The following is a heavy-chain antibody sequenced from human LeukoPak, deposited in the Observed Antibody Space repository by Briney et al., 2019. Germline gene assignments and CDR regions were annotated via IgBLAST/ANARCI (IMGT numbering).Heavy chain of an antibody. D-gene: IGHD2-15*01. CDR2: ISSSGSTI. Sequence: GGSLRLSCAASGFTFSDYYMSWIRQAPGKGLEWVSYISSSGSTIYYADSVKSRFTISRDNAKNSLYLQMNSLRAEDTAVYYCARDGPDCSGGSCSDPYYYYYYMDVWGKGTTVTVSS. CDR1: GFTFSDYY. J-gene: IGHJ6*03. V-gene: IGHV3-11*04. CDR3: ARDGPDCSGGSCSDPYYYYYYMDV.